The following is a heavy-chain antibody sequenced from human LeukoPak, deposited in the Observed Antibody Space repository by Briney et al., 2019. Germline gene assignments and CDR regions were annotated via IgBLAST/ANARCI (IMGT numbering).Heavy chain of an antibody. D-gene: IGHD3-10*01. CDR3: VRASLPRGLVASYFAP. CDR1: GYSFSSHD. Sequence: GASVKVSCKASGYSFSSHDINWVRQATGQGLEWMGWMNPKSGNTDHVQKFQGRVTMSRNTSIRVAYLELSSLRAEDTAVYFWVRASLPRGLVASYFAPWGQGTPVTVFS. V-gene: IGHV1-8*01. CDR2: MNPKSGNT. J-gene: IGHJ4*02.